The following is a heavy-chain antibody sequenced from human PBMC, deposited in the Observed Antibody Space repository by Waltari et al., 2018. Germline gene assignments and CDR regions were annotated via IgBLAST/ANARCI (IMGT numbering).Heavy chain of an antibody. CDR2: INPNSGGT. Sequence: QVQLVQSGAEVKKPGASVKVSCKASGYTFTGYYMHWVRQAPGQGLEWMGWINPNSGGTNYAQKFQGRVTMTRDTSISTAYMELSRLRSDDTAVYYCARDRTRMITFGGVIVIYYYYGMDVWGQGTTVTVSS. CDR1: GYTFTGYY. V-gene: IGHV1-2*02. CDR3: ARDRTRMITFGGVIVIYYYYGMDV. J-gene: IGHJ6*02. D-gene: IGHD3-16*02.